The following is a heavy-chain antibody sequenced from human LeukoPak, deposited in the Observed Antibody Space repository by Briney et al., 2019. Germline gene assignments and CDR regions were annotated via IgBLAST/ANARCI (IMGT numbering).Heavy chain of an antibody. CDR1: GFTFSSHW. CDR2: MKRDGSEK. CDR3: ATGNYNKPFDY. Sequence: GGSLRLSCAASGFTFSSHWMSWVRQAPGKGLEWVANMKRDGSEKNYVDSVKGRFTISRDNAKSSLYLQMNSLRAEDTAVYYCATGNYNKPFDYWGQGTLVTVSS. J-gene: IGHJ4*02. V-gene: IGHV3-7*01. D-gene: IGHD1-7*01.